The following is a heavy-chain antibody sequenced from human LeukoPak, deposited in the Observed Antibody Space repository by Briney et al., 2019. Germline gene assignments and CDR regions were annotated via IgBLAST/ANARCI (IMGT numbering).Heavy chain of an antibody. V-gene: IGHV3-48*04. CDR3: ARDGHYDSSGYYDY. D-gene: IGHD3-22*01. J-gene: IGHJ4*02. Sequence: GGSLRLSCAASGFTFSSYSMNWVRQAPGKGLEWVSYISSSSSTIYYADSVKGRFTISRDNAKNSLYLQMNSLRAEDTAVYYCARDGHYDSSGYYDYWGQGTLVTVSS. CDR1: GFTFSSYS. CDR2: ISSSSSTI.